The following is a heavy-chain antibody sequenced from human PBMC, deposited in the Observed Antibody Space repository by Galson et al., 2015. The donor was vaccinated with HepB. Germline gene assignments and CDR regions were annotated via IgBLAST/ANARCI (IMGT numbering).Heavy chain of an antibody. CDR2: ISAYNGNT. J-gene: IGHJ5*02. CDR1: GYTFSTFG. D-gene: IGHD6-6*01. CDR3: ARDFRAARPGWFDP. Sequence: SVKVSCKASGYTFSTFGISWVRQAPGQGLEWMGWISAYNGNTNYAQKFQGRVTMTTDTSTSTAYMELRSLRSDDTAVHHCARDFRAARPGWFDPWGQGTLVTVSS. V-gene: IGHV1-18*04.